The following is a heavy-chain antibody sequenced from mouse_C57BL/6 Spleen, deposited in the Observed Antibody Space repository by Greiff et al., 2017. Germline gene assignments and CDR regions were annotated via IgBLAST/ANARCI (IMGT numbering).Heavy chain of an antibody. V-gene: IGHV1-58*01. D-gene: IGHD1-1*01. CDR3: ARSPGSSPRYAMDY. CDR2: IYIGNGYT. CDR1: GYTFTSYG. Sequence: VHVKQSGAELVRPGSSVKMSCKTSGYTFTSYGINWVKQRPGQGLEWIGYIYIGNGYTEYNEKFKGKATLTSDTSSSTAYMQLSSLTSEDSAIYVCARSPGSSPRYAMDYWGQGTSVTVSS. J-gene: IGHJ4*01.